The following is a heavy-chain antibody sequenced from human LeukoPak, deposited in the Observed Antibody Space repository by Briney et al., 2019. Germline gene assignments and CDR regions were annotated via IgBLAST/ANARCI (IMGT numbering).Heavy chain of an antibody. CDR1: GFAFSTYW. CDR2: IKHDGSEK. Sequence: GGSLRLSCAASGFAFSTYWMAWVRQAPGKGLDWVANIKHDGSEKYYVDSVKGRFTVSRDNAKNSVYLQMNSLRAEDTAVYYCARDAYDSSGYYYFDYWGQGTLVTVSS. V-gene: IGHV3-7*01. D-gene: IGHD3-22*01. J-gene: IGHJ4*02. CDR3: ARDAYDSSGYYYFDY.